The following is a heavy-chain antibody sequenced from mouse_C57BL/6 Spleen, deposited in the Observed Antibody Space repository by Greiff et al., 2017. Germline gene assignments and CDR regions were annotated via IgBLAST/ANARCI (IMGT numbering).Heavy chain of an antibody. V-gene: IGHV1-78*01. Sequence: QVQLKESDAELVKPGASVKISCKVSGYTFTDHTIHWMKQRPEQGLEWIGYIYPRDGSTKYNEKFKGKATLTADKSSSTAYMQLNSLTSEDSAVYFCARQGYYDYGYWYFDVWGTGTTVTVSS. CDR3: ARQGYYDYGYWYFDV. J-gene: IGHJ1*03. CDR1: GYTFTDHT. D-gene: IGHD2-4*01. CDR2: IYPRDGST.